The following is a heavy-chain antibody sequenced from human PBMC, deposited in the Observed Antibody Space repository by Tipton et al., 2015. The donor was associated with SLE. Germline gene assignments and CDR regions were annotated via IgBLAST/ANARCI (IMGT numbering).Heavy chain of an antibody. V-gene: IGHV3-23*01. CDR3: AREAGVVDGTGAFDI. Sequence: SLRLSCAASGFAFSAYAMNWVRQAPGKGLEWVSGISGSGVRTYYADSVKGRFTVSRDNSESTLFLQMNSLRAEDTAVYYCAREAGVVDGTGAFDIWGQGTMVTVSS. CDR1: GFAFSAYA. J-gene: IGHJ3*02. CDR2: ISGSGVRT. D-gene: IGHD2-2*01.